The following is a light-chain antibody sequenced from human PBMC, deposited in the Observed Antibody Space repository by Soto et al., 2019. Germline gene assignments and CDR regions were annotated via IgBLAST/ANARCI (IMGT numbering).Light chain of an antibody. CDR3: QQYNDWPLT. J-gene: IGKJ1*01. CDR1: QSLLHSSDNRNY. Sequence: EIVMAQFPETLAVSVGERATIKCRSSQSLLHSSDNRNYLTWYQQKPGQPPKLLIYWASTRESGVPDRFSGSGSETEFTLTISSLQSEDFALYYCQQYNDWPLTFGQGTKVDIK. V-gene: IGKV4-1*01. CDR2: WAS.